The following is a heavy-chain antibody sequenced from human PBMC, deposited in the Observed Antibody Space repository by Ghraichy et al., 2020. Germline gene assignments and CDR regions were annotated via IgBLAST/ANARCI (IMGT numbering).Heavy chain of an antibody. CDR3: ARTNCSGGSCHRGGWFDP. D-gene: IGHD2-15*01. CDR2: ISSSSSYI. CDR1: GFTFSSYS. V-gene: IGHV3-21*01. Sequence: GGSLRLSCAASGFTFSSYSMNWVRQAPGKGLEWVSSISSSSSYIYYADSVKGRFTISRDNAKNSLYLQMNSLRAEDTAVYYCARTNCSGGSCHRGGWFDPWGQGTLVTVSS. J-gene: IGHJ5*02.